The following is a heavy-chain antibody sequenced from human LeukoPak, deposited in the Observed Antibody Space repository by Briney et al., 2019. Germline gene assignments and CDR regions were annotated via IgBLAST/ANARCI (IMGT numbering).Heavy chain of an antibody. CDR1: GFTFSSYE. V-gene: IGHV3-48*03. D-gene: IGHD6-13*01. J-gene: IGHJ4*02. CDR3: ARDRGSSWYSDY. Sequence: PGGSLRLSCAASGFTFSSYEMSWVRQAPGKGLEWVSYISSSGSTIYYADSVKGRFTISRDNAKNSLYLQMNSLRAEDTAVYYCARDRGSSWYSDYWGQGTLVTVSS. CDR2: ISSSGSTI.